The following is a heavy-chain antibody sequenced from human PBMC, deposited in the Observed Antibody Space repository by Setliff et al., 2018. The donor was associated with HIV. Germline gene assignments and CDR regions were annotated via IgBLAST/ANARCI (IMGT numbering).Heavy chain of an antibody. CDR1: GGSISSISYY. V-gene: IGHV4-39*01. D-gene: IGHD6-13*01. CDR2: IYYRGST. Sequence: SETLSLTCTVSGGSISSISYYWGWIRQPPGKVLEWIGSIYYRGSTYYNPSLKSRVTISVDTSKNQFSLKLNSVTAADTAVYYCAILTRLTTAGHWGQGTLVTVSS. CDR3: AILTRLTTAGH. J-gene: IGHJ4*02.